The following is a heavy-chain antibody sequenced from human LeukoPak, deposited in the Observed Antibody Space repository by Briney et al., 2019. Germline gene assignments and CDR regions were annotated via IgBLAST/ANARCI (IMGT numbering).Heavy chain of an antibody. CDR3: AREVDDSSSDAFDI. CDR2: INSDGRIT. J-gene: IGHJ3*02. Sequence: GGSLRLSCAASGFTFSNYWMHWVRQAPGKGLVWVSHINSDGRITSYADSVKGRFTISRDSAENRLYLQMNSLRAEDTAVYYCAREVDDSSSDAFDIWGQGTMVTVSS. CDR1: GFTFSNYW. D-gene: IGHD3-22*01. V-gene: IGHV3-74*01.